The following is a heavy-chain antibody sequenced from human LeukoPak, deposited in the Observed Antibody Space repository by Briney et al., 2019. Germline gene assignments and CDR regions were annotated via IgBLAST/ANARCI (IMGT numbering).Heavy chain of an antibody. V-gene: IGHV4-59*01. J-gene: IGHJ6*02. Sequence: SETLSLICTVSGGSLNTYYGRWIRQPPGKGLEWIGYNHYSWSTNYNPSLKSRVTISVNTSNNQFSLRLSSVTAADTAVYYCARSLGATRYNLKYYFFYGLDVWGQGTTVTVSS. CDR2: NHYSWST. CDR1: GGSLNTYY. D-gene: IGHD1-26*01. CDR3: ARSLGATRYNLKYYFFYGLDV.